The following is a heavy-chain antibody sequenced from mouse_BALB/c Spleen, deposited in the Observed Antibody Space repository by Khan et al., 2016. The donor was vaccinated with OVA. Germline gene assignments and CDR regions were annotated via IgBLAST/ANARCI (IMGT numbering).Heavy chain of an antibody. Sequence: EVELVESGGGLVQPGGSRKLSCAASGFTFSSFGMHWVRQAPEKGLEWVAYISSGSSTIYYADTVKGRFTISRDNPKNTLFLQMTSLRSEDTAMYCCARYPHYYDSLDYWGQGTTVTVSS. V-gene: IGHV5-17*02. D-gene: IGHD1-2*01. CDR3: ARYPHYYDSLDY. CDR1: GFTFSSFG. J-gene: IGHJ2*01. CDR2: ISSGSSTI.